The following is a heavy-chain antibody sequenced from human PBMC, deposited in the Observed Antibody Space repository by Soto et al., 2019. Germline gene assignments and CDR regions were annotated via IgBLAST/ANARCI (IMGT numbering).Heavy chain of an antibody. CDR2: ISYDGYNT. Sequence: QVHLVESGGSVVQPGRSVRLSCAASGFTFDTFAIHWVRRTPGKVLEWVALISYDGYNTYYADSVKGRFTISRDNSKNTLYLQMTSLRTDDTGVYYCARVNPGSSLYYCDRLDVCGQGTSVTVSS. CDR3: ARVNPGSSLYYCDRLDV. D-gene: IGHD1-1*01. CDR1: GFTFDTFA. J-gene: IGHJ6*02. V-gene: IGHV3-30-3*01.